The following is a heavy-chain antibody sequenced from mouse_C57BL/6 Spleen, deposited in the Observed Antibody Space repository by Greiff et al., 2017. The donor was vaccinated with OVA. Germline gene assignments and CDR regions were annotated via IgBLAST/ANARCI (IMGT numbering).Heavy chain of an antibody. CDR2: IHPGDGDT. CDR1: GYAFSSSW. J-gene: IGHJ2*01. D-gene: IGHD2-10*01. CDR3: AGEKGSYCVNYFDY. V-gene: IGHV1-82*01. Sequence: QVQLQQSGPELVKPGASVKISCKASGYAFSSSWMNWVKQRPGKGLEWIGRIHPGDGDTNYNGKFKGKATLTADKSSSTAYKQRSSLTSEDASVYFCAGEKGSYCVNYFDYWGQGTTLTVSS.